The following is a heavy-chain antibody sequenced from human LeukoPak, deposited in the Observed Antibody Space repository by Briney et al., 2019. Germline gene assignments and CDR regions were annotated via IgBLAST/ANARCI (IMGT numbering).Heavy chain of an antibody. CDR3: AREGDMDYGDYAFDY. J-gene: IGHJ4*02. CDR1: GYTLTELS. CDR2: INPNSGGT. Sequence: ASVKVSCKVSGYTLTELSMHWVRQAPGQGLEWMGRINPNSGGTNYAQKFQGRVTMTRDTSISTAYMELSRLRSDDTAVYYCAREGDMDYGDYAFDYWGQGTLVTVSS. D-gene: IGHD4-17*01. V-gene: IGHV1-2*06.